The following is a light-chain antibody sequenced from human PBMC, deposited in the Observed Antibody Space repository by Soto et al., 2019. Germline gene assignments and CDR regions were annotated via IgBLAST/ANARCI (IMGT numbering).Light chain of an antibody. Sequence: QSALTQPASVSGSPGQSITISCTGTSSDVVSYNLVSWYQQQPGKAPQLMIYEGSKRPSGVSNRFSGSKSGNTASLTISGLQAEDEADYYCCSYAGSSTPYVFGTGTKLTVL. CDR1: SSDVVSYNL. V-gene: IGLV2-23*01. CDR3: CSYAGSSTPYV. CDR2: EGS. J-gene: IGLJ1*01.